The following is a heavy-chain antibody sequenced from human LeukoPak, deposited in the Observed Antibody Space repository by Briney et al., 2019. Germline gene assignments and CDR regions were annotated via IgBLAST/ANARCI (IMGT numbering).Heavy chain of an antibody. D-gene: IGHD5-18*01. Sequence: SETLSLTCTVSGGSISSYYWSWIRQPPWKGLEWIGYIYYSGSTNYNPSLKSRVTISVDTSKNQFSLKLSSVTAADTAVYYCAAGYSYGYRPYYFDYWGQGTLVTVSS. CDR3: AAGYSYGYRPYYFDY. CDR1: GGSISSYY. J-gene: IGHJ4*02. V-gene: IGHV4-59*01. CDR2: IYYSGST.